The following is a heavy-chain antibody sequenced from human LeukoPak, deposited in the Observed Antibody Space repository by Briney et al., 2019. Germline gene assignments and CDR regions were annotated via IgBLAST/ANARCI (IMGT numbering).Heavy chain of an antibody. J-gene: IGHJ4*02. CDR3: ARDLRRDGSFDF. Sequence: PGGSLRLSCTASGFTFSSYSMNWVRQAAGKGLEWVSYISSGSTTIYYADSVKGRFTISRDNAKNSLYLQMNSLRAEDTAVYYCARDLRRDGSFDFWGQGTLVTVSS. CDR1: GFTFSSYS. CDR2: ISSGSTTI. D-gene: IGHD5-24*01. V-gene: IGHV3-48*04.